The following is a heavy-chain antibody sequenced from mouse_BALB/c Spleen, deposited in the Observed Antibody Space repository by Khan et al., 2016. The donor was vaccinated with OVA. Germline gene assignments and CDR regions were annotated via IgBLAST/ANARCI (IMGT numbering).Heavy chain of an antibody. CDR2: IWAGGST. V-gene: IGHV2-9*02. CDR3: AGLEDI. J-gene: IGHJ2*01. CDR1: GFSLTSYG. Sequence: QVQLKESGPGLVAPSQSLSITCTVSGFSLTSYGVHWVRQPPGKGLEWLGVIWAGGSTNYNSAPMSRLSTSKDNSKSQVFLKMVSMQTDDTAMYYCAGLEDIWGQGTTLTVSS. D-gene: IGHD1-3*01.